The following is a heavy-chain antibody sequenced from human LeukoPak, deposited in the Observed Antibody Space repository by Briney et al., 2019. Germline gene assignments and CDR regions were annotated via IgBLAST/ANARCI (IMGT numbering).Heavy chain of an antibody. V-gene: IGHV4-59*08. CDR3: ARKVTVYYYMDV. J-gene: IGHJ6*03. CDR2: LYHSGST. Sequence: SETLSLTCTVSGGSISSNYWSWIRQPPGKGLEWIGSLYHSGSTYYNPSLKSRVTISVDTSKNHFSLKLSSVTAADTAVYYCARKVTVYYYMDVWGKGTTVTVSS. CDR1: GGSISSNY.